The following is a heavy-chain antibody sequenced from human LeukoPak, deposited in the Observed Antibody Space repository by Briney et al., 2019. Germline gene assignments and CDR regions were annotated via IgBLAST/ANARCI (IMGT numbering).Heavy chain of an antibody. CDR3: ARDSSGYQ. V-gene: IGHV3-7*01. CDR1: GFTFSTYW. J-gene: IGHJ4*02. Sequence: GGSLRLSCAASGFTFSTYWMSWVRQAPGKGLEWVANIKEDGSEKYYGDSVKGRFTISRDNAKNSLYLQMNSLRAEDTAVYYCARDSSGYQWGQGPLVTVSS. CDR2: IKEDGSEK. D-gene: IGHD3-22*01.